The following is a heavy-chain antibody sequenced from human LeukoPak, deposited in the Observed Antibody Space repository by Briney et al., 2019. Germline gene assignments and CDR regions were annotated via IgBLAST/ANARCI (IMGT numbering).Heavy chain of an antibody. V-gene: IGHV1-2*02. CDR1: GYTFTGYY. Sequence: ASVKVSCKASGYTFTGYYMHWVRQAPGQGLEWMGWINLNSGGTNYAQKFQGRVTMTRDTSISTAYMELSRLRSDDTAVYYCARGTYYYDSSGGNWFDPWGQGTLVTVSS. J-gene: IGHJ5*02. CDR2: INLNSGGT. D-gene: IGHD3-22*01. CDR3: ARGTYYYDSSGGNWFDP.